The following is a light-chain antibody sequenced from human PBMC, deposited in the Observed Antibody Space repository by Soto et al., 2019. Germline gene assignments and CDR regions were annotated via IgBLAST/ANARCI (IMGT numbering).Light chain of an antibody. Sequence: QSVLTQSSSASASLGSSVKLTCTLSSGHSSYIIEWHQQQPGKAPRYLMKLEGSGSYSKGSGVPDRFSGSSSGTDRYLTISNLQFEDEADYYCGSWDSNTRVFGGGTKVTVL. CDR1: SGHSSYI. CDR3: GSWDSNTRV. J-gene: IGLJ3*02. CDR2: LEGSGSY. V-gene: IGLV4-60*02.